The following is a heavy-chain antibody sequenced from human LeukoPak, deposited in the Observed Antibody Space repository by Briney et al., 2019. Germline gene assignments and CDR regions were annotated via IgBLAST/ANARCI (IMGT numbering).Heavy chain of an antibody. CDR3: ARHVLFYSYYHIDV. CDR1: DGSIGSFY. V-gene: IGHV4-59*08. Sequence: SETLSLTCDIYDGSIGSFYWTWIRQPPGKGLEWFGSIYYDGSTNYHPSLNSRVTISLGTSNSHFSLRMTSVTAADTAVYYCARHVLFYSYYHIDVWGNGTSVTVSS. CDR2: IYYDGST. D-gene: IGHD3-10*01. J-gene: IGHJ6*03.